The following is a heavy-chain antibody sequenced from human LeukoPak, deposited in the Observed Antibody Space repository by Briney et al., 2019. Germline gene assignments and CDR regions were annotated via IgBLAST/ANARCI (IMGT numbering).Heavy chain of an antibody. J-gene: IGHJ5*01. V-gene: IGHV4-39*02. Sequence: PSETLSLTCTVSGGSISSYYWGWIRQPPGKGLEWIGTMYRSGITYYNPSLQSRVTISVDTSKNQFSLRLRSVTAADTGIYYCARDSGGNSDSWGQGTLVTVSS. CDR3: ARDSGGNSDS. CDR2: MYRSGIT. D-gene: IGHD4-23*01. CDR1: GGSISSYY.